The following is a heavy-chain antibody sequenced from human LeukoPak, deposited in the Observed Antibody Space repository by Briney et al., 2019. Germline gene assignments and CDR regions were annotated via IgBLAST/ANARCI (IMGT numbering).Heavy chain of an antibody. J-gene: IGHJ4*02. CDR3: ARVRDDYGGNGQFDY. Sequence: GSSVKVSCKASGGTFSSYAISWVRQAPGQGLEWMGRIIPIFGTANYAQKFQGRVTITTDESTSTAYMELSSLRSEDTAVYYCARVRDDYGGNGQFDYWGQGTLVTVSS. V-gene: IGHV1-69*05. CDR2: IIPIFGTA. D-gene: IGHD4-23*01. CDR1: GGTFSSYA.